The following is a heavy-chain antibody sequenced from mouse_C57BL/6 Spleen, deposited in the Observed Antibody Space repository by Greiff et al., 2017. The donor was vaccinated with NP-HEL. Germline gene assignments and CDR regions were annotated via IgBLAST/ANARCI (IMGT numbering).Heavy chain of an antibody. V-gene: IGHV2-2*01. Sequence: VQLQQSGPGLVQPSQSLSITCTVSGFSLTSYGVHWVRQSPGKGLEWLGVIWSGGSTDYNAAFISRLSISKDNSKSQVFFKMNSLQADDTAIYYCARVPLITTVVATYWYFDVWGTGTTVTVSS. D-gene: IGHD1-1*01. CDR2: IWSGGST. J-gene: IGHJ1*03. CDR3: ARVPLITTVVATYWYFDV. CDR1: GFSLTSYG.